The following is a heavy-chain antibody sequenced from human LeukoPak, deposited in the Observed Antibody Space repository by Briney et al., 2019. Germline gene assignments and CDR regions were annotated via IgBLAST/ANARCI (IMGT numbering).Heavy chain of an antibody. CDR1: GGSISGDSYY. CDR2: IYTSGST. Sequence: SETLSLTCTVSGGSISGDSYYWSWIRQPAGQGLEWLGRIYTSGSTNYNPSLKSRVTISLDTSKNQFSLKLNSVTAADTAVYYCARGVATINFDYWGQGTLVTVSS. V-gene: IGHV4-61*02. D-gene: IGHD5-24*01. J-gene: IGHJ4*02. CDR3: ARGVATINFDY.